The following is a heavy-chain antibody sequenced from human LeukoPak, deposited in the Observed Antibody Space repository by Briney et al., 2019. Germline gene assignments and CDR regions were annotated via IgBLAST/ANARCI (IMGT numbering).Heavy chain of an antibody. D-gene: IGHD1-1*01. CDR3: ARAWDRGTGTIMDV. CDR1: GFTFSSYA. CDR2: ISYDGSNK. V-gene: IGHV3-30*04. Sequence: GRSLRLSCAASGFTFSSYAMHWVRQAPGKGLEWVAVISYDGSNKYYADSVKGRFTISRDNSKNTLYLQMNSLRAEDTAVYYCARAWDRGTGTIMDVWGKGTTVTVSS. J-gene: IGHJ6*03.